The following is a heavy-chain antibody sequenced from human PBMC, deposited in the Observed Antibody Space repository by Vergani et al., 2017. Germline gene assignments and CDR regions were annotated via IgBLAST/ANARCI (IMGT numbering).Heavy chain of an antibody. CDR3: ARAPMIAPVFEDY. J-gene: IGHJ4*02. CDR2: IYPGDSDT. D-gene: IGHD3-22*01. Sequence: EVELVQSGPEMRKPGESLKISCKGSRYSFSSYWIGWVRQMPGKGLEWMGIIYPGDSDTRYRPSFQGQVTISADKSISTAYLQWSSLKASDTAMYYCARAPMIAPVFEDYWGQGTLVTVSS. CDR1: RYSFSSYW. V-gene: IGHV5-51*03.